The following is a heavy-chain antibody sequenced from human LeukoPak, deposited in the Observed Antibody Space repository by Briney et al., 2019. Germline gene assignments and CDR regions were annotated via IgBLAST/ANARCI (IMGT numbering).Heavy chain of an antibody. CDR3: ARATPLYCSSTTCLFDY. D-gene: IGHD2-2*01. CDR2: INPNSGDT. J-gene: IGHJ4*02. CDR1: GYSFTGYY. V-gene: IGHV1-2*02. Sequence: GASVKVSCKASGYSFTGYYMHWVRQAPGQGFEWMGWINPNSGDTNYAQEFQGRVTMTRDTCISTTQMALSRLRSDDTAVYYCARATPLYCSSTTCLFDYWGQGTLVTVSS.